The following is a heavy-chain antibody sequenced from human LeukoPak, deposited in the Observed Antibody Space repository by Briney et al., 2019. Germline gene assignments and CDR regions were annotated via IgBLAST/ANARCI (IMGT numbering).Heavy chain of an antibody. CDR1: GFPFNNYA. Sequence: GGSLRLSCAASGFPFNNYAMRCVRQAPGKGLEWVSAISGSGGSTYYTDSVTGRFTISRDNYKNTLYLQMNSLRAEDTALYYCSRLDYFDSRDYGDYWGEGTLVTVSS. D-gene: IGHD3-22*01. V-gene: IGHV3-23*01. J-gene: IGHJ4*02. CDR3: SRLDYFDSRDYGDY. CDR2: ISGSGGST.